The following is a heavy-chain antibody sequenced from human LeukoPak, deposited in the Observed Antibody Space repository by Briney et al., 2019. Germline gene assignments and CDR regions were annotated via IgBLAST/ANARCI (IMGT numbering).Heavy chain of an antibody. D-gene: IGHD3-10*01. CDR2: IYTSGST. CDR1: GGSISRYY. V-gene: IGHV4-4*09. J-gene: IGHJ5*02. Sequence: SETLSLTCTVSGGSISRYYWSWIRQPPGKRLEGIGYIYTSGSTNYNPSLKSRVTMSVDTSKNQFSLKLSPVTAADTAVYYCARCVGVRGATARFWFDPWGQGTLVTVSS. CDR3: ARCVGVRGATARFWFDP.